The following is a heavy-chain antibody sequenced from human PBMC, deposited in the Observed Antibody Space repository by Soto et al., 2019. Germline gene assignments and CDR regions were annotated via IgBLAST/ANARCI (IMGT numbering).Heavy chain of an antibody. CDR2: ITPMFGTA. CDR3: ARTVVVVAAVPLYYYGMDA. D-gene: IGHD2-15*01. Sequence: QVQLVQSGAEVKKPGSSVRLSCKASGGTFRSYTISWVRQAPGQGLEWMGGITPMFGTANYAQKFQGRVTITADESTRTAYMELSSLRSEDTAVYYCARTVVVVAAVPLYYYGMDAWGQGTTVTVSS. CDR1: GGTFRSYT. J-gene: IGHJ6*02. V-gene: IGHV1-69*12.